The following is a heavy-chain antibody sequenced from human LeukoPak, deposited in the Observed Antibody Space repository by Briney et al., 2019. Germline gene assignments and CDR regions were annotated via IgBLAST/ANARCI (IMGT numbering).Heavy chain of an antibody. J-gene: IGHJ4*02. CDR1: GGSISSGGYY. D-gene: IGHD3-10*01. V-gene: IGHV4-61*08. CDR2: IFYSGST. Sequence: SETLSLTCTVSGGSISSGGYYWSWIRQPPGKGLEWIGYIFYSGSTNYNPSLKSRVTISVDTSKNQFSLKLTSVTAADTAVYFCARVKRGSGSYALDYWGQGTLVTVSS. CDR3: ARVKRGSGSYALDY.